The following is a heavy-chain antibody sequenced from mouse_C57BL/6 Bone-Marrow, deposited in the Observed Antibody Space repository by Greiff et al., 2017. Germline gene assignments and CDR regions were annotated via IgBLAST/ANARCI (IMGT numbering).Heavy chain of an antibody. CDR3: AIRLPYGSSWDY. Sequence: VKLQQPGAELVKPGASVKVSCKASGYTFTSYWMHWVKPRPGQGLEWIGRIHPSDSDTNYNPKFKGQATLTVDKSSSTAYMQLSSLTSEDSAVYYCAIRLPYGSSWDYWGQGTTLTVSS. D-gene: IGHD1-1*01. CDR2: IHPSDSDT. V-gene: IGHV1-74*01. CDR1: GYTFTSYW. J-gene: IGHJ2*01.